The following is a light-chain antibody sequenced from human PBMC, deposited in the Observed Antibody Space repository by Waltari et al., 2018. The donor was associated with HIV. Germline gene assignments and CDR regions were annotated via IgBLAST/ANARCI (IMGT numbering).Light chain of an antibody. CDR3: QQFNSYPLT. Sequence: AIQLTQSPSSLSASVGARVTITCRASQGISSALAWYQQKPGKAPNLLIYDASSLESGVPSRFSGSGSGRDFTLTISSLQPEDFATYYCQQFNSYPLTFGGGTKVEIK. J-gene: IGKJ4*01. CDR2: DAS. V-gene: IGKV1-13*02. CDR1: QGISSA.